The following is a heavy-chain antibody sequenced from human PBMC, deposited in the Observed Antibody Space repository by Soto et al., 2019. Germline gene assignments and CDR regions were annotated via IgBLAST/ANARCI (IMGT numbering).Heavy chain of an antibody. D-gene: IGHD5-12*01. CDR1: GFTFSDYY. CDR3: ARGSRDGYMFMDY. V-gene: IGHV3-11*06. Sequence: QVQLVESGGGLVKPGGSLRLSCAASGFTFSDYYMSWIRQAPGKGLEWVSYISSSSSYTNYADSVKGRFTISRDNAKNSLYLQMNSLRAEDTAVYYCARGSRDGYMFMDYWGQGTLVTVSS. CDR2: ISSSSSYT. J-gene: IGHJ4*02.